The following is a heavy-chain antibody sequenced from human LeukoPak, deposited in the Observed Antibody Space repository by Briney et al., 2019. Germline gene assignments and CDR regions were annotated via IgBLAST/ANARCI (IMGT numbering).Heavy chain of an antibody. D-gene: IGHD6-19*01. CDR1: GGSISSSS. V-gene: IGHV3-30-3*01. J-gene: IGHJ5*02. CDR3: ARGRSGAVARLNWFDP. Sequence: LSLTCTVSGGSISSSSYYWGWIRQPPGKGLEWVAVISYDGSNKYYADSVKGRFTISRDNSKNTLYLQMNSLRAEDTAVYYCARGRSGAVARLNWFDPWGQGTLVTVSS. CDR2: ISYDGSNK.